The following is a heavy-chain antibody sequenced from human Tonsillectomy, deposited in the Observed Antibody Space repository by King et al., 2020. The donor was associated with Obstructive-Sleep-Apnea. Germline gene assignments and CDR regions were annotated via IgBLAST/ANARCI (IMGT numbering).Heavy chain of an antibody. Sequence: VQLVESGGGLVQPGGSLRLSCVASGFSFAGYTMMWVRQAPGKGLEWLAYIDSSGNTISYADSVKGRFTVSRDNAKNSLYLQMNSLRAEDTAVYYCARDGGRSYDNDYWGQGTLVTVSS. CDR1: GFSFAGYT. CDR2: IDSSGNTI. D-gene: IGHD1-26*01. CDR3: ARDGGRSYDNDY. V-gene: IGHV3-48*01. J-gene: IGHJ4*02.